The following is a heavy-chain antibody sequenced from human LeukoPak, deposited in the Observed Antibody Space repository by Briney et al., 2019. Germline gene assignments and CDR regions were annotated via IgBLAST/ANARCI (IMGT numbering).Heavy chain of an antibody. Sequence: SETLSLTCTVSGGSISNYYWSWIRQPPGKGLEWIGSINYSGSTYDNPSLKSRVTISVDTSKNQFSLKLSSVTAADTAVYYCARSEINDYSRYWGQGILVIVSS. CDR1: GGSISNYY. D-gene: IGHD4-11*01. CDR2: INYSGST. V-gene: IGHV4-59*08. J-gene: IGHJ4*02. CDR3: ARSEINDYSRY.